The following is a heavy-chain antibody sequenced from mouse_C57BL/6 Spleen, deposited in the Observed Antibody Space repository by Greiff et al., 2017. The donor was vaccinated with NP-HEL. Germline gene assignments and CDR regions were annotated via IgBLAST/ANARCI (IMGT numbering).Heavy chain of an antibody. D-gene: IGHD4-1*01. J-gene: IGHJ3*01. CDR3: ARPQTGPTWFAY. V-gene: IGHV5-17*01. CDR2: ISSGSSTI. Sequence: DVQLVESGGGLVKPGGSLKLSCAASGFTFSDYGMHWVRQAPEKGLEWVAYISSGSSTIYYADTVKGRFTISRDNAKNTLFLQMTSLRSEDTAMYYCARPQTGPTWFAYWGQGTLVTVSA. CDR1: GFTFSDYG.